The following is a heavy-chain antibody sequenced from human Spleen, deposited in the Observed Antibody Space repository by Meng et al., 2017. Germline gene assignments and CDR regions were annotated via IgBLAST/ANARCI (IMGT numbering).Heavy chain of an antibody. Sequence: QPQLQGSGPGLVKPSQTLSLTCTVSGGSISSGGYYWSWIRQHPGKGLEWIGYIYYSGSTYYNPSLKSRLTILLDTSKKQFSLRLTSVTAADTAVYYCVRENWKSTIDYSGQGTLVTVSS. J-gene: IGHJ4*02. CDR2: IYYSGST. D-gene: IGHD1-1*01. CDR3: VRENWKSTIDY. CDR1: GGSISSGGYY. V-gene: IGHV4-30-4*08.